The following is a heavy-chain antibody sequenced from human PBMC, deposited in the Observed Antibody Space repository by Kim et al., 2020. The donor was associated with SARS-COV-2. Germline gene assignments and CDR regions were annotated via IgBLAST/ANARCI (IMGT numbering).Heavy chain of an antibody. CDR1: GYTFTSYY. CDR2: INPSGGST. CDR3: ARAARGITIFGGVMLNYSGMDV. Sequence: ASVKVSCKASGYTFTSYYMHWVRQAPGQGLEWMGIINPSGGSTSYAQKFQGRVTMTRDTSTSTVYMELSSLRSEYTAVYYCARAARGITIFGGVMLNYSGMDVWGQGTTVTVAS. J-gene: IGHJ6*02. V-gene: IGHV1-46*01. D-gene: IGHD3-3*01.